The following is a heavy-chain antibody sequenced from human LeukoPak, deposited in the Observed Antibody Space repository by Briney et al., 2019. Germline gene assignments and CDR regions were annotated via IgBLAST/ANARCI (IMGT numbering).Heavy chain of an antibody. V-gene: IGHV4-34*01. CDR2: INHSGST. CDR3: ARGLRLPMVRGTFDY. Sequence: SETLSLTCAVYGGSISGYYWSWICQPLGKGLEWIGEINHSGSTNYNPSLKSRVTISVDTSKNQFSLKLSSVTAADTAVYYCARGLRLPMVRGTFDYWGQGTLVTVSS. D-gene: IGHD3-10*01. J-gene: IGHJ4*02. CDR1: GGSISGYY.